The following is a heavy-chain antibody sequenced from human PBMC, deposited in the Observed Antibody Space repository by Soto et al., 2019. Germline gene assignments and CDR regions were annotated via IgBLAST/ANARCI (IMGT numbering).Heavy chain of an antibody. CDR2: ISGSGGST. V-gene: IGHV3-23*01. J-gene: IGHJ4*02. CDR3: AKDLASGIAAAGYFDY. CDR1: GISFRRYV. D-gene: IGHD6-13*01. Sequence: GGSLRLSCAAYGISFRRYVMSWVRQAPGKGLEWVSAISGSGGSTYYADSVKGRFTISRDNSKNTLYLQMNSLRAEDTAVYYCAKDLASGIAAAGYFDYWGQGT.